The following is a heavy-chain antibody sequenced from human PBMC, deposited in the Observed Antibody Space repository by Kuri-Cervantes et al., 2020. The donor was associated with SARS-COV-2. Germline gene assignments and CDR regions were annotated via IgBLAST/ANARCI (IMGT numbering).Heavy chain of an antibody. Sequence: SETLSLTCAVYGGSFSGYYWSWIRQPPGKGLEWIGEINHSGSTNYNPSLKSRVTISVDTSKNQFSLKLSSVTAADTAVYYCARGREYSSSSRYYYGMDVWGQGTTVTVSS. CDR1: GGSFSGYY. V-gene: IGHV4-34*01. J-gene: IGHJ6*02. CDR3: ARGREYSSSSRYYYGMDV. D-gene: IGHD6-6*01. CDR2: INHSGST.